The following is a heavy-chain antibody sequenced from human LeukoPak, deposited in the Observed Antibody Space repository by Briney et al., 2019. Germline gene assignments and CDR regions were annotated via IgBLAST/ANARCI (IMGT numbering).Heavy chain of an antibody. D-gene: IGHD3-22*01. V-gene: IGHV3-53*01. CDR2: TYTGGNS. CDR3: ARGGRGSAAVVAPRSFDI. J-gene: IGHJ3*02. Sequence: GGSLRLSCAASGFTVSSIHMVWVRQAPGKGLEWVSVTYTGGNSYYADSVKGRFIISRDISKNTLYLQLNSLRAEDSALYYCARGGRGSAAVVAPRSFDIWGQGTMVTVSS. CDR1: GFTVSSIH.